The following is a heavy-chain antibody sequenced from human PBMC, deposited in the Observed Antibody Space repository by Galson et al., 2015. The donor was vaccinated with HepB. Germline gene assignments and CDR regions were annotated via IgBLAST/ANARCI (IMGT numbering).Heavy chain of an antibody. CDR1: GDSVSSNSAA. D-gene: IGHD4-17*01. Sequence: CAISGDSVSSNSAAWNWIRQSPSRGLEWLGRTYYRSKWYNDYAVSVKSRITINPDTSKNQFSLQLNSVTPEDTAVYYCARDAGRDYVPPHYYYYYGMDVWGQGTTVTVSS. CDR3: ARDAGRDYVPPHYYYYYGMDV. CDR2: TYYRSKWYN. V-gene: IGHV6-1*01. J-gene: IGHJ6*02.